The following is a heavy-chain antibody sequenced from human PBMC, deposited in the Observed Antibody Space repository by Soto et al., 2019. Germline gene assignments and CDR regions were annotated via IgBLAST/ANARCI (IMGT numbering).Heavy chain of an antibody. CDR1: GFTVSSNY. D-gene: IGHD2-15*01. CDR2: IYRGGST. Sequence: EVHLVESGGGLVQPGGSLRLSCAASGFTVSSNYMSWVRQAPGKGLEWVSVIYRGGSTYYADSVKGRFTISRDNSKNTRYLQMNSLRAEDTAVYYCARDFCGQCSCYSGYFDYWGQGTLVTVSS. CDR3: ARDFCGQCSCYSGYFDY. J-gene: IGHJ4*02. V-gene: IGHV3-66*01.